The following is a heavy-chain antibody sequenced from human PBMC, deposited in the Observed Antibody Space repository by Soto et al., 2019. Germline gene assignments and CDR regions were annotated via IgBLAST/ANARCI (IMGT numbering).Heavy chain of an antibody. V-gene: IGHV1-2*02. Sequence: HEHLVQSGAEVKRPGASLKVSCKASGYSFTGYYIHWVRQAPGQGLEWMGWINPDSGATNYAQNFQGRVTLTSDTSISTASMDLTSLTSADTAVYYCARGDYGTGGYPFPYFDYWCQGTLVIVSS. CDR3: ARGDYGTGGYPFPYFDY. CDR2: INPDSGAT. J-gene: IGHJ4*02. CDR1: GYSFTGYY. D-gene: IGHD2-8*02.